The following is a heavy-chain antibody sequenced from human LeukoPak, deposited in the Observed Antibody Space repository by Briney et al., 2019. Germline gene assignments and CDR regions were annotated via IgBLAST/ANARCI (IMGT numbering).Heavy chain of an antibody. CDR2: INPSGGST. Sequence: ASVKVSCKASGYTFTSYYMHWVRQAPGQGLEWMGIINPSGGSTSYAQKFQGRVTMTRNTSISTAYMELSSLRSEDTAVYYCARAVSSGYSSSWPYYYYYYYMDVWGKGTTVTISS. J-gene: IGHJ6*03. D-gene: IGHD6-13*01. CDR3: ARAVSSGYSSSWPYYYYYYYMDV. CDR1: GYTFTSYY. V-gene: IGHV1-46*01.